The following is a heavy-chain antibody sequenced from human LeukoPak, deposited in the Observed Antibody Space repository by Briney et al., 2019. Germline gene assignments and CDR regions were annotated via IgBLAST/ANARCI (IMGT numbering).Heavy chain of an antibody. J-gene: IGHJ3*02. D-gene: IGHD2-15*01. CDR2: IYSDGSIT. V-gene: IGHV3-74*03. Sequence: PGGSLRLSCAASDFTFSNYWMHWVRQAPGKGLVWVSRIYSDGSITTYTDSVKGRFTISRDNSKNTPYLQMNSLRAEDTAVYYCAKCPERRRAGSAFDIWGQGTMVTVSS. CDR3: AKCPERRRAGSAFDI. CDR1: DFTFSNYW.